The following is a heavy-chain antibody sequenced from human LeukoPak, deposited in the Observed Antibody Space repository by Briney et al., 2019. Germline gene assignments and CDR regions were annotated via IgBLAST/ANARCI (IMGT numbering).Heavy chain of an antibody. J-gene: IGHJ3*02. Sequence: SSETLSLTCAVYGGSFSGYYWSWIRQPPGKGLEWIGEINHSGSTNYNPSLKSRVTISVDTSKNQFSLKLSSVTAADTAVYYCGRDGLYYYDSSGYSDAFDIWGQGTTVTVSS. V-gene: IGHV4-34*01. CDR1: GGSFSGYY. CDR3: GRDGLYYYDSSGYSDAFDI. CDR2: INHSGST. D-gene: IGHD3-22*01.